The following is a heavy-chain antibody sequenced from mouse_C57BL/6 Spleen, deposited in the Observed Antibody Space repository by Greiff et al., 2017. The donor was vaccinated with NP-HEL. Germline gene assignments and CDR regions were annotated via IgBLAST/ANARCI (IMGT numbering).Heavy chain of an antibody. CDR3: VYYGNYVRAMDY. CDR1: GFNIKDDY. J-gene: IGHJ4*01. D-gene: IGHD2-1*01. CDR2: IDPENGDT. V-gene: IGHV14-4*01. Sequence: EVQLQQSGAELVRPGASVKLSCTASGFNIKDDYMHWVKQRPEQGLEWIGWIDPENGDTEYASKFQGKATITAATSSNTAYLQLSSLTSEDTAVYYCVYYGNYVRAMDYWGQGTSVTVSS.